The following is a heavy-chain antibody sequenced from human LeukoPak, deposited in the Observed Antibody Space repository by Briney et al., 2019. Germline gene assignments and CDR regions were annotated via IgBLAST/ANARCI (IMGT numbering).Heavy chain of an antibody. CDR1: GYTFTSYG. D-gene: IGHD3-10*01. CDR2: ISAYNGNT. V-gene: IGHV1-18*01. J-gene: IGHJ5*02. CDR3: ARDGYYYDSGIGGFDP. Sequence: ASVKVSCKASGYTFTSYGISWVRQAPGQGLEWMGWISAYNGNTNYAQKLQGRVTMTTDTSTSTAYMELRSLRSDDTAVYYCARDGYYYDSGIGGFDPWGQGTLVTVSS.